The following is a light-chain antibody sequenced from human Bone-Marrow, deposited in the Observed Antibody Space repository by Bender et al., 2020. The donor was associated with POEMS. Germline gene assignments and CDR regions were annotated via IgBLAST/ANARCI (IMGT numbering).Light chain of an antibody. Sequence: QSALTQPASVSGSPGQSITISCTGTSSDVGAFNFVSWYQQHPGKAPKLLIYDVSDRPSGVSDRFSGSKSGNTASLTISGLQAEDEADYFCSSYARSSVLFGGGTKVTVL. CDR1: SSDVGAFNF. CDR2: DVS. CDR3: SSYARSSVL. V-gene: IGLV2-14*03. J-gene: IGLJ2*01.